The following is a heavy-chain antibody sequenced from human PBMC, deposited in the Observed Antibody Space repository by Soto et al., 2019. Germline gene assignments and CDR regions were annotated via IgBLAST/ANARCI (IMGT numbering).Heavy chain of an antibody. J-gene: IGHJ4*02. D-gene: IGHD6-19*01. CDR3: AKEGEYSSGWDNFDY. V-gene: IGHV3-23*01. Sequence: GGSLRLSCAASGFTFSSYAMSWVRQAPGKGLEWVSAISGSGGSTCYADSVKGRFTISRDNSKNTLYLQMNSLRAEDTAVYYCAKEGEYSSGWDNFDYWGQGTLVTVSS. CDR1: GFTFSSYA. CDR2: ISGSGGST.